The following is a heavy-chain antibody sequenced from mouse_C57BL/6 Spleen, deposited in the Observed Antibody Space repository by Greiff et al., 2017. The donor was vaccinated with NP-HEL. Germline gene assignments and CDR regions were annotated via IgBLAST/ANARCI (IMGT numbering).Heavy chain of an antibody. D-gene: IGHD2-5*01. J-gene: IGHJ3*01. Sequence: VQLQQSGAELARPGASVKLSCKASGYTFTSYGISWVKQRTGQGLEWIGEIYPRSGNTYYNEKFKGKATLTADKSSSTAYMELRSLTSEDSAVYFCARKDSNPAWFAYWGQRTLVTVSA. CDR1: GYTFTSYG. CDR2: IYPRSGNT. CDR3: ARKDSNPAWFAY. V-gene: IGHV1-81*01.